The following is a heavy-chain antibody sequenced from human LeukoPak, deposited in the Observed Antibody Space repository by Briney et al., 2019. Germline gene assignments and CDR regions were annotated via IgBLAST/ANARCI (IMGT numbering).Heavy chain of an antibody. CDR2: INPSGGST. CDR3: ARGDYYGSSGYYYSVVGRDY. J-gene: IGHJ4*02. Sequence: ASVKVSCMASGYTFTSYYMHWVRQAPAQVLEGMGIINPSGGSTSYAQKFQGRVTMTRDTSTSTVYMELSSLRSEDTAVYYCARGDYYGSSGYYYSVVGRDYWGQGTLVTVSS. V-gene: IGHV1-46*01. D-gene: IGHD3-22*01. CDR1: GYTFTSYY.